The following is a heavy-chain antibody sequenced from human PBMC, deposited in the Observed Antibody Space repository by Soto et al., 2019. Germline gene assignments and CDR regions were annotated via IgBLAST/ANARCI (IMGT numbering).Heavy chain of an antibody. Sequence: EVQLVESGGGLVQPGGSLTLSCAASGFAFSDYGMMWVRQAPGKGLECISFICGSTIYYAASVKGQFTISRDNAKNSLFLQMNNLGAEDTAVYYCARERGPMGSVDTMRGYWGQGILVTVSS. CDR3: ARERGPMGSVDTMRGY. CDR1: GFAFSDYG. V-gene: IGHV3-48*01. CDR2: ICGSTI. J-gene: IGHJ4*02. D-gene: IGHD5-12*01.